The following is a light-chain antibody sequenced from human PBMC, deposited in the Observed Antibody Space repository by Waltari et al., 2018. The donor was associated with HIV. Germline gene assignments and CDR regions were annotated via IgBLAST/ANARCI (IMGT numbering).Light chain of an antibody. Sequence: DIVLTQSPDSLAVSLGERAAINCKASQSDLYNSNSTNYLSWYQQRPGQPPKLLIYWASTRESGVPARFSGSASGTDFTLTISGLQAEDVAVYYCHQYYTTPWAFGQGTNVEIK. CDR1: QSDLYNSNSTNY. J-gene: IGKJ1*01. CDR2: WAS. V-gene: IGKV4-1*01. CDR3: HQYYTTPWA.